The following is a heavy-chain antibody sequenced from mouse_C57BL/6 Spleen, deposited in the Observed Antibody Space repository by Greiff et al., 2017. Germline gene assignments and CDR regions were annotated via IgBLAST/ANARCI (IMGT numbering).Heavy chain of an antibody. CDR1: GYTFTSYW. Sequence: QVQLQQPGTELVKPGASVKLSCKASGYTFTSYWMHWVKQRPGQGLEWIGNINPSNGGTNYNEKFKSKATLTVDKSSSTAYMQLSSLTSEDSAVYYCARGDYGYGHWYFDVWGTGTTVTVSS. V-gene: IGHV1-53*01. CDR2: INPSNGGT. J-gene: IGHJ1*03. CDR3: ARGDYGYGHWYFDV. D-gene: IGHD2-2*01.